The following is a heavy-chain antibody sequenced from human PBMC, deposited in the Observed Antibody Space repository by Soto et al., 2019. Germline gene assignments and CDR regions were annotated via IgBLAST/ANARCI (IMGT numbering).Heavy chain of an antibody. CDR2: ISIVGLVSAGDST. CDR1: GAPLGRYSSY. Sequence: TLSLTCTVPGAPLGRYSSYWSWLRLPAGKGLEWIGRISIVGLVSAGDSTAYNPSLKSRFTISVDKSMNRLSLILRSVTAADTAVYYCARGVGSSPPRYWGQGTQVTVSS. J-gene: IGHJ4*02. D-gene: IGHD3-9*01. V-gene: IGHV4-61*02. CDR3: ARGVGSSPPRY.